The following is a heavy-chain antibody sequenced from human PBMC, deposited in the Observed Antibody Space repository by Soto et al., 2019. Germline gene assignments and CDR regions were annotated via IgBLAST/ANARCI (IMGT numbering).Heavy chain of an antibody. V-gene: IGHV3-66*01. CDR1: GFTVSSNY. D-gene: IGHD2-15*01. Sequence: EVQLVESGGGLVQPGWSLRLSCAASGFTVSSNYMSWVRQAPGKGLEWVSVIYSGGSTYYADSVKGRFTISRDNSKNTLYLQRNSPSAEDTAVYYWARGRCAGSVWGKGTTVAVAS. CDR2: IYSGGST. J-gene: IGHJ6*04. CDR3: ARGRCAGSV.